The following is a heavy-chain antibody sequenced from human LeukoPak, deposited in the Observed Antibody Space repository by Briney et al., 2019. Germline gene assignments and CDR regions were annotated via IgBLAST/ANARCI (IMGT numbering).Heavy chain of an antibody. Sequence: GGSLRLSCAASGFTFGSYSMNWVRQAPGKGLEWVSSISSSSSYIYYADSVKGRFTISRDNAKNSLYLQMNSLRAEDTAVYYCARVLHGDYRLPEGYWGQGTLVAVSS. CDR2: ISSSSSYI. V-gene: IGHV3-21*01. D-gene: IGHD4-17*01. CDR1: GFTFGSYS. CDR3: ARVLHGDYRLPEGY. J-gene: IGHJ4*02.